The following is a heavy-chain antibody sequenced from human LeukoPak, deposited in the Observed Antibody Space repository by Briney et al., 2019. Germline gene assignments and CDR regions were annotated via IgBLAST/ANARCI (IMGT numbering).Heavy chain of an antibody. V-gene: IGHV3-23*01. J-gene: IGHJ4*02. Sequence: PGGSLRLSCAASGFTFSSYAMSWVRHAPGKGLEWVSAISGSGGSTYYADSVKGRFTISRDNSKNTLYLQMNSLRAEDTAVYYCAKDDYGDKRTNYWGQGTLVTVSS. CDR2: ISGSGGST. CDR1: GFTFSSYA. D-gene: IGHD4-17*01. CDR3: AKDDYGDKRTNY.